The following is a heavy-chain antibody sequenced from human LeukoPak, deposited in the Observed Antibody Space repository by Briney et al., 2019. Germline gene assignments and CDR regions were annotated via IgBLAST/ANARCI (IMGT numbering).Heavy chain of an antibody. Sequence: HPGGSLRLSCAASGFDLSTYEMNWVRQAPGKGLEWIADITISGHTKNYADSVKGRFTISRDNARTSLYLQMNSLRVEDTGVYYCARGDPHADLWGQGTLVTGSS. J-gene: IGHJ5*02. V-gene: IGHV3-48*03. CDR2: ITISGHTK. CDR1: GFDLSTYE. CDR3: ARGDPHADL.